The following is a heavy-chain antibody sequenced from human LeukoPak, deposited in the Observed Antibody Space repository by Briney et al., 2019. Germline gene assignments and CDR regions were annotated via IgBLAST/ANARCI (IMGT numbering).Heavy chain of an antibody. CDR3: AKVSGPVYQLLPEFDY. V-gene: IGHV3-23*01. CDR1: GFTFSSYA. J-gene: IGHJ4*02. Sequence: GGSLRLSCAASGFTFSSYAMSWVRQAPGKGLEWVSAISDSGGSTYYADSVKGRFTISRDNSKNTLYLQMNSLRAEDTAVYYCAKVSGPVYQLLPEFDYWGQGTLVTVSS. D-gene: IGHD2-2*01. CDR2: ISDSGGST.